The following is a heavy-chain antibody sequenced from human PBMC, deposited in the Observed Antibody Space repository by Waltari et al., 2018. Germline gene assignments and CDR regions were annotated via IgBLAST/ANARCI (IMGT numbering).Heavy chain of an antibody. CDR3: TGGAVTGTDF. Sequence: EVQVVESGGGLVTPGGSLKLPCATSGFTFSGSTIHWVRQTSGKGLERIGRIRSKPNNYATRYTASVEGRFTISRDDSENTAYLQMSSLMTEDTAVYYCTGGAVTGTDFWGQGTLVTVSS. V-gene: IGHV3-73*01. CDR2: IRSKPNNYAT. J-gene: IGHJ4*02. CDR1: GFTFSGST. D-gene: IGHD6-13*01.